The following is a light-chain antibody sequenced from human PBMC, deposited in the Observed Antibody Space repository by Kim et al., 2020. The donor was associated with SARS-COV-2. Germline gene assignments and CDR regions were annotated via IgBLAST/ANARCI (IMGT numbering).Light chain of an antibody. CDR1: SLRKYY. CDR3: SSRDSSGDHVV. CDR2: GKY. Sequence: SSELTQDPAVSVALGQTVGLTCQGDSLRKYYATWYQQRPGQAPTLVLYGKYDRPSGIPDRFSGSASGNTASLTITGAQAEDEGDYYCSSRDSSGDHVVFGGGTQLTVL. V-gene: IGLV3-19*01. J-gene: IGLJ3*02.